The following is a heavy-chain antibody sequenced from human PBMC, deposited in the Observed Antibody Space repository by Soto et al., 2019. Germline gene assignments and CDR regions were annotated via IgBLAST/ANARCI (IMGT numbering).Heavy chain of an antibody. V-gene: IGHV3-48*03. D-gene: IGHD2-15*01. Sequence: ESGGGLVQPGGSLRLSCAASGFTFSSYEMNWVRQAPGKGLEWVSYISSSGSTIYYADSVKGRFTISRDNAKNSLYLQMNSLRAEDTAVYYCARDKGDCSGGSCPFDYWGQGTLVTVSS. CDR2: ISSSGSTI. CDR3: ARDKGDCSGGSCPFDY. CDR1: GFTFSSYE. J-gene: IGHJ4*02.